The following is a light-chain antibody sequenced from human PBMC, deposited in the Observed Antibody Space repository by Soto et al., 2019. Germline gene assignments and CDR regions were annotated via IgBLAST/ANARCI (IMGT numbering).Light chain of an antibody. CDR2: GVT. CDR1: RSDIGSYNS. J-gene: IGLJ3*02. CDR3: FSYAGSSTWV. Sequence: QSALTQPASLSGSPGQSITISCTGTRSDIGSYNSIAWYQQHPGKAPRVVIFGVTKRPSGISDRFSGSKSGYTASLTISGLQAEDEADYCCFSYAGSSTWVFGGGTKLTVL. V-gene: IGLV2-23*02.